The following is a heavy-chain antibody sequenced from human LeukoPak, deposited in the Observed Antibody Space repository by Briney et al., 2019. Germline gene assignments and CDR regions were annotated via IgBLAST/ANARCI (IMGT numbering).Heavy chain of an antibody. J-gene: IGHJ4*02. CDR2: IYPSDSDT. V-gene: IGHV5-51*01. CDR1: GYSFTNYW. Sequence: GESLKISCKGSGYSFTNYWIGWVRQMPRKGLEWMGIIYPSDSDTRYSPSFQGQVTISADKSISTAYLQWSSLKASDTAMYYCARHNYYGTSVYSGSDCWGQGTLVTVSS. D-gene: IGHD3-22*01. CDR3: ARHNYYGTSVYSGSDC.